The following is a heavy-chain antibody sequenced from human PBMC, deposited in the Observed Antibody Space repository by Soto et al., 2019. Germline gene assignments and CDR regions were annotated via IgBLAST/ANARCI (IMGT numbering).Heavy chain of an antibody. J-gene: IGHJ4*02. CDR1: DFGFFFSNAW. V-gene: IGHV3-15*07. Sequence: GGSLRLSCAASDFGFFFSNAWINWVLQAPGKGLEWVGRIKTRSDGETTDNAAPVKGRFSISRDDSKNTVYLQMNNLKTEDTAVYYCTTFPRDYKTPYYFDYWGQGTLVTVSS. CDR3: TTFPRDYKTPYYFDY. CDR2: IKTRSDGETT. D-gene: IGHD4-4*01.